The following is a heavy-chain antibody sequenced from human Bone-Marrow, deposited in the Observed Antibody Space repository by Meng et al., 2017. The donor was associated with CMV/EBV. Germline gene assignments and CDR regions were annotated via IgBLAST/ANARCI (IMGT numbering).Heavy chain of an antibody. CDR2: ITQNGATT. V-gene: IGHV3-23*01. J-gene: IGHJ4*02. Sequence: GESLKISCAASGFTFSNFVMVWVRQAPGKGLELVSAITQNGATTSYAESVKGRFTVSRDNSKNTLYLQMDSLRAEDTAVYYCAKGMTTVTTAFDYWGQGTLVTVSS. CDR3: AKGMTTVTTAFDY. D-gene: IGHD4-17*01. CDR1: GFTFSNFV.